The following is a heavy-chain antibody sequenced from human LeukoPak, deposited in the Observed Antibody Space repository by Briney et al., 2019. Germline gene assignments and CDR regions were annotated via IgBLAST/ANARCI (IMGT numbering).Heavy chain of an antibody. CDR3: ASTGELLGVQYFDY. J-gene: IGHJ4*02. Sequence: PSETLSLTCTVSGGSISSSSYYWGWIRQPPGKGLEWIGSIFYSGSTYYNPSLQSRVTISVDTSKNQFSLKLSSVTAADTAIYYCASTGELLGVQYFDYWGQGTLVTVSS. CDR2: IFYSGST. D-gene: IGHD1-26*01. V-gene: IGHV4-39*07. CDR1: GGSISSSSYY.